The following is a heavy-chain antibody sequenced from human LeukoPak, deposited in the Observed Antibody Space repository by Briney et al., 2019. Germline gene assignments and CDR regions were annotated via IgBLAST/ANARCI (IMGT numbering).Heavy chain of an antibody. CDR3: QTYSGSTGASDI. Sequence: GGSLRLSCTASGFTFSDYWMSWVRQAPGKGLEWVANIKGDGSVKYYVGSVTGRFTISRDNAMNSLYLQMNSLRAEDTAVYYCQTYSGSTGASDIWGQGTMVTVSS. J-gene: IGHJ3*02. CDR2: IKGDGSVK. D-gene: IGHD1-26*01. V-gene: IGHV3-7*01. CDR1: GFTFSDYW.